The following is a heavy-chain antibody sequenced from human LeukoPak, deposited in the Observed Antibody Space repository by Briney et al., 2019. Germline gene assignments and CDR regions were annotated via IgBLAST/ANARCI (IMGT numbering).Heavy chain of an antibody. CDR3: ATTVVLKQWLFSPSYYYYGMDV. V-gene: IGHV1-24*01. Sequence: ASVRVSCKVSGYTLTELSIHWVRQAPGKGLEWVGGFDPEDGEPTYPQKFQGRLTLTEDTSTDTAYMDHSSLRSEDTAVYYCATTVVLKQWLFSPSYYYYGMDVWGQGTTVTVSS. D-gene: IGHD6-19*01. J-gene: IGHJ6*02. CDR1: GYTLTELS. CDR2: FDPEDGEP.